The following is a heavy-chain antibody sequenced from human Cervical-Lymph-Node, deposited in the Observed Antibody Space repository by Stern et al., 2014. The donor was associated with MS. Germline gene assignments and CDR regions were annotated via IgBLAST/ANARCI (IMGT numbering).Heavy chain of an antibody. CDR1: GYTFTSYG. CDR3: ATVRGDYVNPAFDI. J-gene: IGHJ3*02. Sequence: VPLVESGAEVKKPGASVKVSCKASGYTFTSYGISWVRQAPGQGLEWMGWISAYNGNTNYAQKLQCRVTMTTDTSTSTAYMELRSLRSDDTAVYYCATVRGDYVNPAFDIWGQGTMVTVSS. D-gene: IGHD4-17*01. V-gene: IGHV1-18*04. CDR2: ISAYNGNT.